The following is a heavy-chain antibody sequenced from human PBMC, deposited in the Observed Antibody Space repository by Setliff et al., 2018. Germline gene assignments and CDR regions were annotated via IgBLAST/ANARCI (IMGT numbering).Heavy chain of an antibody. D-gene: IGHD3-3*01. Sequence: GESLKISCKVSGFSFSNNWMTWVRQAPGKGLEWVSTVSVSGDNTYYTDSVKGRFTTSRDNSKNTLSLQMSSLRTEDTAIYFCAGQGPIFGSGLIPGFDQWGQGTMVTVSS. J-gene: IGHJ4*02. CDR1: GFSFSNNW. CDR2: VSVSGDNT. V-gene: IGHV3-23*01. CDR3: AGQGPIFGSGLIPGFDQ.